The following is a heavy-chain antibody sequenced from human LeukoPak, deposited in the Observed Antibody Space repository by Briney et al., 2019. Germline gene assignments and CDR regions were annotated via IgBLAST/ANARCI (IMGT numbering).Heavy chain of an antibody. J-gene: IGHJ4*02. CDR2: VDPEDGET. CDR3: ARRVYYDSSGYYPLDY. CDR1: GYTFTDYY. Sequence: VKISCKVSGYTFTDYYMHWVQQAPGKGLEWMGLVDPEDGETIYAEKFQGRVTITADASTDTAHMELSSLRSEDTAVYYCARRVYYDSSGYYPLDYWGQGTLVTVSS. D-gene: IGHD3-22*01. V-gene: IGHV1-69-2*01.